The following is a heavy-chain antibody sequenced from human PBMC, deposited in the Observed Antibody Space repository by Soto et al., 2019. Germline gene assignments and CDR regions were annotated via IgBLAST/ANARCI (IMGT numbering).Heavy chain of an antibody. J-gene: IGHJ6*02. V-gene: IGHV5-10-1*01. Sequence: PGESLKISCQGSGYSFANYWISWVRQMPGKVLEWMGSFNPSDSYTDYNPSFQGHVTISADKSISTAYVQWSSLKASDTAMYFCARHPYIGGLDVWGQGXAVTVYS. CDR1: GYSFANYW. CDR2: FNPSDSYT. CDR3: ARHPYIGGLDV. D-gene: IGHD2-15*01.